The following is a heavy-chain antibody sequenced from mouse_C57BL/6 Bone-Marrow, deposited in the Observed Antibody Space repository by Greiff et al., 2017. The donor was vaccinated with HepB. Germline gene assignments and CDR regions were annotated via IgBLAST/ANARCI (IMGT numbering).Heavy chain of an antibody. CDR2: INPGSGGT. CDR3: ARSEITTVVEDYCDY. Sequence: QVQLQQSGAELVRPGTSVKVSCKASGYAFTNYLIEWVKQRPGQGLEWIGVINPGSGGTNYNEKFKGKATLTAYKSSSTAYMQLSSLTSEDSAVYFCARSEITTVVEDYCDYWGQGTTLTVSA. V-gene: IGHV1-54*01. J-gene: IGHJ2*01. CDR1: GYAFTNYL. D-gene: IGHD1-1*01.